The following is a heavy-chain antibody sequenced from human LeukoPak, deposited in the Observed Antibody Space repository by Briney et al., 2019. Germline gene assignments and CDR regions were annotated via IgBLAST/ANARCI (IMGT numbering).Heavy chain of an antibody. CDR1: RFTFSNYG. D-gene: IGHD1-14*01. V-gene: IGHV3-30*18. CDR3: AKDRVRLGTLGFYFDY. Sequence: PGRSLRLSCAASRFTFSNYGMHWVRQAPGKGLEWVAVISYDGSNKYYADSVKGRFTISRDNSKNTLYLQMNSLRAEDTAVYYCAKDRVRLGTLGFYFDYWGQGTLVTVSS. J-gene: IGHJ4*02. CDR2: ISYDGSNK.